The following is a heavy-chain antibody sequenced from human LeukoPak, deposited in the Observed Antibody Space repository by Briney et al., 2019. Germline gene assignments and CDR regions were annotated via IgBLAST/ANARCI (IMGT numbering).Heavy chain of an antibody. D-gene: IGHD3-9*01. CDR1: GGSISSYY. Sequence: PSETLSLTCTVSGGSISSYYWSWIRQPAGKGLEWIGRIYTSGSTNYNPSLKSRVTMSVDTSKNQFSLKLSSVTAADTAVYYCARDHYDILTGYNWFDPWGQGTLVTVSS. CDR3: ARDHYDILTGYNWFDP. CDR2: IYTSGST. J-gene: IGHJ5*02. V-gene: IGHV4-4*07.